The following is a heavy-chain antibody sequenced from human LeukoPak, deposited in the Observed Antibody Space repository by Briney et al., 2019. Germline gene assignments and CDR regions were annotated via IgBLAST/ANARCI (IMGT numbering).Heavy chain of an antibody. V-gene: IGHV4-34*01. Sequence: SETLSLTCAVYGGSFCGYYWSWIRQPPGKGLEWIGEINHSGSTNYNPSLKSRVTISVDTSKNQFSLKLSSVTAADTAVYYCAREGSIVVVVAATLGAFDIWGQGTMVTVSS. CDR2: INHSGST. CDR1: GGSFCGYY. J-gene: IGHJ3*02. CDR3: AREGSIVVVVAATLGAFDI. D-gene: IGHD2-15*01.